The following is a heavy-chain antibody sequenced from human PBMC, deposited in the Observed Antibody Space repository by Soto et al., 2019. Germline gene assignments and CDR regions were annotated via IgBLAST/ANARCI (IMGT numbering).Heavy chain of an antibody. J-gene: IGHJ4*02. V-gene: IGHV3-30*18. CDR2: ISYDGSNK. Sequence: PGGSLRLSCAASGFTFSSYGMHWVRQAPGKGLEWVAVISYDGSNKYYADSVKGRFTISRDNSKNTLYLQMNSLRAEDTAVYYCAKQLRSFSVAAGDYWGQGTLVTVS. CDR3: AKQLRSFSVAAGDY. D-gene: IGHD2-15*01. CDR1: GFTFSSYG.